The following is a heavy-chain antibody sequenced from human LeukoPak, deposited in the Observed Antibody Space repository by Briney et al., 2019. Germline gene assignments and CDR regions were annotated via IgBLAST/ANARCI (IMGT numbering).Heavy chain of an antibody. V-gene: IGHV4-61*01. Sequence: SETLSLTCTVSGGSVSSGSYYWSWIRQPPGKGLEWIGYIYYSGSTNYNPSLKSRVTITADTSKNQFSLKLSSVTAADTAVYYCAREYSGYDYNWFDPWGQGTLVTVSS. CDR1: GGSVSSGSYY. CDR3: AREYSGYDYNWFDP. D-gene: IGHD5-12*01. CDR2: IYYSGST. J-gene: IGHJ5*02.